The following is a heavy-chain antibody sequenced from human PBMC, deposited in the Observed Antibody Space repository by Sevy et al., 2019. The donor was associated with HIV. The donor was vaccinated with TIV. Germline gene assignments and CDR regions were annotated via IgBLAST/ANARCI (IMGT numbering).Heavy chain of an antibody. Sequence: SQTLSLTCAISGDSVSSNSAAWNWIRQSPSRGLEWLGRTYYRSKWYNDYAVSVKSRITINPDTSKNQFSLQLNSVTPEDTAVYYCAWTVTEDSSGYYSYAFDIWGQGTMVTVSS. CDR3: AWTVTEDSSGYYSYAFDI. J-gene: IGHJ3*02. D-gene: IGHD3-22*01. V-gene: IGHV6-1*01. CDR1: GDSVSSNSAA. CDR2: TYYRSKWYN.